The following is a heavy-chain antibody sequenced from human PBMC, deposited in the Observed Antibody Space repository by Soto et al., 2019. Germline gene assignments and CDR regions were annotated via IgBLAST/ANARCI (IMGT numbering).Heavy chain of an antibody. D-gene: IGHD6-19*01. CDR1: GFTFSTYA. CDR2: ISYDGNNK. J-gene: IGHJ4*02. V-gene: IGHV3-30-3*01. CDR3: ARWYKSGCYYFDY. Sequence: GGSLRLSCAASGFTFSTYAIHWVRQAPGKGLEWAAFISYDGNNKNYADSVKGRFTISRDNSKTTVYLQMNSLTAEDTAVYYRARWYKSGCYYFDYWGRVTLVTVSS.